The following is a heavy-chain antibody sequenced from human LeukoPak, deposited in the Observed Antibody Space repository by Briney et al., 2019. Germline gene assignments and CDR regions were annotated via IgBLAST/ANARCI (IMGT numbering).Heavy chain of an antibody. CDR2: INPSGGST. CDR1: GYTFTSYY. V-gene: IGHV1-46*01. D-gene: IGHD6-13*01. CDR3: ARAYSSSWYGGWFDP. J-gene: IGHJ5*02. Sequence: ASVKVSCKASGYTFTSYYMHWVRQAPGQGLEWMGIINPSGGSTSYAQKFQGRVTITADESTSTAYMELSSLRSEDTAVYYCARAYSSSWYGGWFDPWGQGTLVTVSS.